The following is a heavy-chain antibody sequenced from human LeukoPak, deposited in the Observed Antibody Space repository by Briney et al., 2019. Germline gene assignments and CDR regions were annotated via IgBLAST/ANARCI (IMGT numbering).Heavy chain of an antibody. D-gene: IGHD3-10*01. CDR2: ISSNGGST. V-gene: IGHV3-64*01. Sequence: GGSLRLSCAASGFTFSSYAMHWVRQAPGKGLEYVSAISSNGGSTYYANSVKGRFTISRDNSKNTLYLQMGSLRAEDMAVYYCARVQPYYGSGSYSAGQYDYWGQGTLVTVSS. CDR3: ARVQPYYGSGSYSAGQYDY. CDR1: GFTFSSYA. J-gene: IGHJ4*02.